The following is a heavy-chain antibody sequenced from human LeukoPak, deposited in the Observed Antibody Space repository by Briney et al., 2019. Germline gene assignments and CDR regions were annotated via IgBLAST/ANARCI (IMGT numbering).Heavy chain of an antibody. CDR3: TLVQVAGVFDY. Sequence: RGSLRLSCAASGFSFSSSWMSWVRQAPGKGLEWVANIKQDGSDKYYVDSVKGRFTISRDNARNSLYLQMNSLRAEDTAVYYCTLVQVAGVFDYWGQGTLSPSPQ. CDR2: IKQDGSDK. D-gene: IGHD6-19*01. V-gene: IGHV3-7*03. CDR1: GFSFSSSW. J-gene: IGHJ4*02.